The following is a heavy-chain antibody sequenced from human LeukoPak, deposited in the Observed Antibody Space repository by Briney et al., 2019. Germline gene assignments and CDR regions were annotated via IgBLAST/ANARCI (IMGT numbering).Heavy chain of an antibody. V-gene: IGHV6-1*01. J-gene: IGHJ1*01. CDR2: TYYRSKWYN. Sequence: SQTLSLTCAISGDSVSSNSAAWNWIRQSPSRGLEWLGRTYYRSKWYNDYAVSVKSRITINPDTSKNQFSLQLNSVTPEDTAVYYCARGGSPDSSSWYAEYFQHWGQGTLVTASS. CDR1: GDSVSSNSAA. CDR3: ARGGSPDSSSWYAEYFQH. D-gene: IGHD6-13*01.